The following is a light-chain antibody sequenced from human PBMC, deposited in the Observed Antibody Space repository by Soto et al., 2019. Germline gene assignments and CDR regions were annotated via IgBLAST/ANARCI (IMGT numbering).Light chain of an antibody. CDR2: DVS. CDR1: SSDVGGYNY. V-gene: IGLV2-14*03. Sequence: QSVLTQPASVSGSPGQSITISCTGTSSDVGGYNYVSWYQHHSGKAPKVMIYDVSNRPSGVSNRFSGSKSGNTASLTISGLQGEDEADYYCCSYTSSNTQVFGTGTKVTVL. CDR3: CSYTSSNTQV. J-gene: IGLJ1*01.